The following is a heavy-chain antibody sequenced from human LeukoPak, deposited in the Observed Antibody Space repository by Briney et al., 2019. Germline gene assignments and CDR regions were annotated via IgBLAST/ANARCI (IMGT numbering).Heavy chain of an antibody. CDR2: INHSGST. D-gene: IGHD3-10*01. CDR3: AGAGSGGHFDY. Sequence: SETLSLTCAVYGGSFSGYYWSWIRQPPGKGLEWIGEINHSGSTNYNPSLKSRVTISVDTSKNQFSLKLSSVTAADTAVYYCAGAGSGGHFDYWGQGTLVTVSS. J-gene: IGHJ4*02. V-gene: IGHV4-34*01. CDR1: GGSFSGYY.